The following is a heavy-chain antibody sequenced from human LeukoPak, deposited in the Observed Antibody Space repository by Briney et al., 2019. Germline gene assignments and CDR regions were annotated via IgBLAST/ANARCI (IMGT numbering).Heavy chain of an antibody. Sequence: ASVKVSCKASGYTFTSYYMHWVRQAPGQGLEWMGIINPSGGSTNYAQKLQGRVTMTTDTSTSTAYMELRSLRSDDTAVYYCARLSSPHAFDIWGQGTMVTVSS. CDR3: ARLSSPHAFDI. D-gene: IGHD2-2*01. J-gene: IGHJ3*02. CDR2: INPSGGST. CDR1: GYTFTSYY. V-gene: IGHV1-46*01.